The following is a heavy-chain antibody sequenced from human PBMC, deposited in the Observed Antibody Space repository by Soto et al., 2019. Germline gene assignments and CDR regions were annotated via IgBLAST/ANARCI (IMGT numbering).Heavy chain of an antibody. J-gene: IGHJ6*02. CDR3: ANYSDRPDGMDV. CDR1: GGSFSGYY. Sequence: PSETLSLTCGVYGGSFSGYYWSWIRPPPGSGREWIGEIDHSGSTNYNSSLKSRVTISVDTSPNQVSLKLSSVTAADTAVYYCANYSDRPDGMDVWGQGTTVTVSS. D-gene: IGHD3-22*01. V-gene: IGHV4-34*01. CDR2: IDHSGST.